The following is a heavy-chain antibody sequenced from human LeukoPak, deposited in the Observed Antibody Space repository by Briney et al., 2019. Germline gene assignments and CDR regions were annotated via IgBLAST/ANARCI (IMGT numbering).Heavy chain of an antibody. D-gene: IGHD6-19*01. J-gene: IGHJ6*02. V-gene: IGHV3-30-3*01. CDR2: ISYDGSNK. CDR3: AGQGIAVAGTHYGMDV. CDR1: GFTFSSYA. Sequence: GGSLRLSCAASGFTFSSYAMHWVRQAPGKGLEWVAVISYDGSNKYYADSVKGRFTISRDNSKNTLYLQMNSLRAEDTAVYYCAGQGIAVAGTHYGMDVWGQGTTVTVSS.